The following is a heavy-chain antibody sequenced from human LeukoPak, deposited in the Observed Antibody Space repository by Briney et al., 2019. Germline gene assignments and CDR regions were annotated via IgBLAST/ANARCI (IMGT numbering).Heavy chain of an antibody. Sequence: SVKVSCKASGGTFSSYAISWVRQAPGQGLEWMGGIIPIFGTANYAQKFQGRVTITTDESTSTAYMELSSLRSEDTAVYYCARSRSQDWYFDLWGRGTLVTVSS. V-gene: IGHV1-69*05. J-gene: IGHJ2*01. CDR3: ARSRSQDWYFDL. CDR1: GGTFSSYA. CDR2: IIPIFGTA.